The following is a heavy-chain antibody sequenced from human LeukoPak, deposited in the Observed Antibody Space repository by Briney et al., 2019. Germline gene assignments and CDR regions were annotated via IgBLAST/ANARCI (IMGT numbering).Heavy chain of an antibody. Sequence: PGGSLRLSCAASGFTFSSFAMSWVRQAPGKGLEWVAVISYDGSNKYYADSVKGRFTISRDNSKNTLYLQMNSLRAEDTAVYYCARDRSRIKWELGFDYWGQGTLVTVSS. V-gene: IGHV3-30-3*01. CDR3: ARDRSRIKWELGFDY. CDR2: ISYDGSNK. J-gene: IGHJ4*02. CDR1: GFTFSSFA. D-gene: IGHD1-26*01.